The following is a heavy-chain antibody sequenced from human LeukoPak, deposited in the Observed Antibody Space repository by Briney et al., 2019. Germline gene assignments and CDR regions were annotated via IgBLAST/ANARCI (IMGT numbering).Heavy chain of an antibody. J-gene: IGHJ4*02. V-gene: IGHV4-59*01. D-gene: IGHD2-21*02. CDR2: IYYSGGT. Sequence: SETLSLTCTVSGGSISSYYWSWIRQPPGKGLEWIGYIYYSGGTNYNPSLKSRVTISVDTSKNQFSLKLSSVTAADTAVYYCARALTSRLIDYWGQGTLVTVSS. CDR1: GGSISSYY. CDR3: ARALTSRLIDY.